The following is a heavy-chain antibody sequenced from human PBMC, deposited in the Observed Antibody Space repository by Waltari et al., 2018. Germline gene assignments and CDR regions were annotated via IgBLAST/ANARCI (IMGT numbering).Heavy chain of an antibody. Sequence: QLQLQESGPGLVKPSETLSLTCTASGGSISSSSYYWGWIRQPPGKGLEWIGSIYYSGSTYYNPSLKSRVTISVDTSKNQFSLKLSSVTAADTAVYYCARAAQQYVVVPAVAYYFDYWGQGTLVTVSS. J-gene: IGHJ4*02. CDR1: GGSISSSSYY. D-gene: IGHD2-2*01. CDR2: IYYSGST. V-gene: IGHV4-39*07. CDR3: ARAAQQYVVVPAVAYYFDY.